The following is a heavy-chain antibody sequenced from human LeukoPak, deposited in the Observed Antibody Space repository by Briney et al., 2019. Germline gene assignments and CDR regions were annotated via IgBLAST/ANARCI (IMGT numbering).Heavy chain of an antibody. CDR3: ATVPFGLNWFDP. CDR2: FDPEDGET. CDR1: GYTLTELS. Sequence: ASVKVSCKGSGYTLTELSMHWVRQAPGKGLEWMGGFDPEDGETIYAQKFQGRVTMTEDTSTDTAYMELSSLRSEDTAVYYCATVPFGLNWFDPWGQGTLVTVSS. D-gene: IGHD3/OR15-3a*01. V-gene: IGHV1-24*01. J-gene: IGHJ5*02.